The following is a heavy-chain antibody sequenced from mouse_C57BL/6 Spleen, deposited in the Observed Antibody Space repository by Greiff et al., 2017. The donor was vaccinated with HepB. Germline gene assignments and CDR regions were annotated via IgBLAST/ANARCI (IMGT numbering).Heavy chain of an antibody. Sequence: QVQLKESGAELVKPGASVKISCKASGYAFSSYWMNWVKQRPGKGLEWIGQIYPGDGDTNYNGKFKGKATLTADKSSSTAYMQLSSLTSEDSAVYFCAREVGTWYFDVWGTGTTVTVSS. D-gene: IGHD1-1*02. CDR3: AREVGTWYFDV. J-gene: IGHJ1*03. CDR1: GYAFSSYW. V-gene: IGHV1-80*01. CDR2: IYPGDGDT.